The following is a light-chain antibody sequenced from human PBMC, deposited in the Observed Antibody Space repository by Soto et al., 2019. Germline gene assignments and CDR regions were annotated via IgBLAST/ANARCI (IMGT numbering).Light chain of an antibody. Sequence: EIVMTQSPATLPVSPGERATLSCRASQSVNSNLAWYQQKPGQAPRLLILGASTRATGIPARFSGSGSGTEFTLSISSLESEDFAVYYCKQYKEWPPLTFGQGTRLEIK. J-gene: IGKJ5*01. CDR2: GAS. CDR1: QSVNSN. V-gene: IGKV3-15*01. CDR3: KQYKEWPPLT.